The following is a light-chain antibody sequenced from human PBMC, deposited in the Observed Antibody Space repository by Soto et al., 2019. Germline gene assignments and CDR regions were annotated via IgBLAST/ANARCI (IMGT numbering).Light chain of an antibody. V-gene: IGLV2-14*01. CDR2: EVS. J-gene: IGLJ1*01. CDR1: SSDVGGYNY. Sequence: QSALTQPASVSGSPGQSITISCTGTSSDVGGYNYVSWYQQHPGKAPKPLIYEVSNRPSGVSNRFSGSKSGNTASLTISGLQAEYEADYYCSSYTSSTTYGFGTGTKVTVL. CDR3: SSYTSSTTYG.